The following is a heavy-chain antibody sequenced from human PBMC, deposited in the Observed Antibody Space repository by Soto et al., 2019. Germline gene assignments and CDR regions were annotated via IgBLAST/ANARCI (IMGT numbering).Heavy chain of an antibody. J-gene: IGHJ4*02. CDR3: ARDAIAVAGYYFDY. CDR1: GYTFTSYG. Sequence: ASVKVSCKASGYTFTSYGISWVRQAPGQGLEWMGWISAYNGNTNYAQKLQGRVTMTTDTSTSTAYMELRGLRSDNTAVYYCARDAIAVAGYYFDYWGQGTLVTVSS. CDR2: ISAYNGNT. V-gene: IGHV1-18*01. D-gene: IGHD6-19*01.